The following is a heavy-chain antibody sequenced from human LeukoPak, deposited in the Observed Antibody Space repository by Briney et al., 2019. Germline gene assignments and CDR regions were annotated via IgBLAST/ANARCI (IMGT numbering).Heavy chain of an antibody. V-gene: IGHV3-48*03. D-gene: IGHD3-16*01. Sequence: GGSLRLSCAASGFTFSSYEMNWVRQAPGKGLEWVSYISSSGSTIYYADSVQGRFTNSRDNAKNSLYLQMSSLRAEDTAVYYCARNDYNFDYWGQGTLVTVSS. CDR2: ISSSGSTI. CDR3: ARNDYNFDY. J-gene: IGHJ4*02. CDR1: GFTFSSYE.